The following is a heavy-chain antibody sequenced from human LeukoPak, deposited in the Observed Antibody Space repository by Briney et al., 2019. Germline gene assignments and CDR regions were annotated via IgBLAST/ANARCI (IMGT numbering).Heavy chain of an antibody. V-gene: IGHV4-59*01. CDR3: ARGNPNTRRLFDY. D-gene: IGHD1-14*01. CDR1: GGSIGGYY. Sequence: PSETLSLTCTVSGGSIGGYYWSWIRQPPGKGLEWIGYIYYSGSTNYNPSLKSRVTISVDTSKNQFSLKLSSVTAADTAVYYCARGNPNTRRLFDYWGQGTLVTVSS. J-gene: IGHJ4*02. CDR2: IYYSGST.